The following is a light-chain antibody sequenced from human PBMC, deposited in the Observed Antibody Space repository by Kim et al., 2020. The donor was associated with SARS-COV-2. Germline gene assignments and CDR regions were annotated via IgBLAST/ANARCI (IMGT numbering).Light chain of an antibody. V-gene: IGLV1-44*01. CDR2: DND. Sequence: GEKVEISCSGSSSIIGTNEVNWYQLFPGAAPKLLIYDNDRRPSGVPDRISGSRSGTSASLALSGLLSEDEADDYCGTWDDSLDAWVFGGGTQLTVL. CDR3: GTWDDSLDAWV. J-gene: IGLJ3*02. CDR1: SSIIGTNE.